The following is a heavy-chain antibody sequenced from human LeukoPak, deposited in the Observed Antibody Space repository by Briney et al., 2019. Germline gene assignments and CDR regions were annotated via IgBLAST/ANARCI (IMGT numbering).Heavy chain of an antibody. J-gene: IGHJ6*03. D-gene: IGHD3-10*01. Sequence: GGSLRLSCAASGFTFSSYSMNWVRQAPGKGLEWVSSISSSSSYIYYADSVKGRFTISRDNAKNSLYLQMNSLRAEDTAVYCCARGGDYYGSGRLLYYYYYYMDVWGKGTTVTISS. V-gene: IGHV3-21*01. CDR3: ARGGDYYGSGRLLYYYYYYMDV. CDR2: ISSSSSYI. CDR1: GFTFSSYS.